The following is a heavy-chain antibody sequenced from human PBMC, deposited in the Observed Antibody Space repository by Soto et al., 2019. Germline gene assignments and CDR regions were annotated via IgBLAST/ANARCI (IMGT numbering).Heavy chain of an antibody. CDR3: ANSEAVVPAAMPFDY. Sequence: QVQLVESGGGVVQPGRSLRLSCAASGFTFSSYGMHWVRQAPGKGLEWVAVISYDGSNKYYADSVKGRFTISRDNSKNTLYLQMNSLRAEDTAVYYGANSEAVVPAAMPFDYWGQGTLVTVSS. D-gene: IGHD2-2*01. J-gene: IGHJ4*02. V-gene: IGHV3-30*18. CDR2: ISYDGSNK. CDR1: GFTFSSYG.